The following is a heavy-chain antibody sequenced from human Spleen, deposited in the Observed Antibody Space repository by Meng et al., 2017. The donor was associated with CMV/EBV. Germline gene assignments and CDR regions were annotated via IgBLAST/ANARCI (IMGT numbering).Heavy chain of an antibody. CDR2: IYTSGST. CDR3: ARGITMVRGVLDWFDP. D-gene: IGHD3-10*01. Sequence: ESGPGRLRPPRTLPLTCTFSGGAISSYYWSWIRQPAGKGLGWIGRIYTSGSTNYNPSLKSRVTMSVDTSKNQFSLKLSSVTAADTAVYYYARGITMVRGVLDWFDPWGQGTLVTVSS. J-gene: IGHJ5*02. V-gene: IGHV4-4*07. CDR1: GGAISSYY.